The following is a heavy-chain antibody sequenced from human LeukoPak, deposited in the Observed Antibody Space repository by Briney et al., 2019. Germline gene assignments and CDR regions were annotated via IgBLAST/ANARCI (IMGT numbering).Heavy chain of an antibody. D-gene: IGHD6-19*01. CDR3: ARSERYSSGWYFYFDY. CDR2: IYYSGSI. CDR1: GGSISTYY. J-gene: IGHJ4*02. Sequence: SETLSLTCTVSGGSISTYYWSWIRQPPGKGLEWIGYIYYSGSINYNPSLKSRVTISVDTSKNQFSLNLSSVTAADTAVYYCARSERYSSGWYFYFDYWGQGTLVTVSS. V-gene: IGHV4-59*01.